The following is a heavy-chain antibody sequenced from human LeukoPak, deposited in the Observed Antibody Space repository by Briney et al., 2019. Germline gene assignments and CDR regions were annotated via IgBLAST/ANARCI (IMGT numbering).Heavy chain of an antibody. Sequence: PGGSLRLSCAPSGFTFSSFAMSWVRQAPGKGLEWVSALSGGGGSTYYADSLAGRFTISRDNSKNTLYLQMNSLRVEDTAVHYCAKHTPGTPYYFDYWGQGTLVTVSS. D-gene: IGHD6-13*01. J-gene: IGHJ4*02. V-gene: IGHV3-23*01. CDR3: AKHTPGTPYYFDY. CDR1: GFTFSSFA. CDR2: LSGGGGST.